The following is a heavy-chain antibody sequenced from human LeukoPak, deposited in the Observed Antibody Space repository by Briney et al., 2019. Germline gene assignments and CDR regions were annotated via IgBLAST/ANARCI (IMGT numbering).Heavy chain of an antibody. CDR3: ARVPIPPYSSSWYQPFDY. Sequence: ASVKVSCTASGYTFSDYYIHWVRQAPGQGLEWMGWISAYNGNTSYAQKLQGRVTMTTDTSTSTAYMELRSLRSDDSAVYFCARVPIPPYSSSWYQPFDYWGQGTLVTVSS. CDR1: GYTFSDYY. J-gene: IGHJ4*02. V-gene: IGHV1-18*04. CDR2: ISAYNGNT. D-gene: IGHD6-13*01.